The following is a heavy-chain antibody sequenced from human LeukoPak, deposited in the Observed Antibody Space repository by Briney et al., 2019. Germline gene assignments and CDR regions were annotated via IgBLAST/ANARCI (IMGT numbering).Heavy chain of an antibody. CDR1: GGSFSGYY. V-gene: IGHV4-34*01. CDR3: ARKLGSGWDTGYFDY. J-gene: IGHJ4*02. CDR2: INHSGST. D-gene: IGHD6-19*01. Sequence: SSETLSLTCAVYGGSFSGYYWSWIRQPPGKGLEWIGEINHSGSTNYNPSLKSRVTISVDKSKNQFSLKLSSVTAADTAVYYCARKLGSGWDTGYFDYWGQGTLVTVSS.